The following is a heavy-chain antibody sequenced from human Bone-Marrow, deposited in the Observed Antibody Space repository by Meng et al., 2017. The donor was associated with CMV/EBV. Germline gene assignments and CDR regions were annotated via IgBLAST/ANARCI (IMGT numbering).Heavy chain of an antibody. CDR1: GFTFSSYW. CDR3: AREPTSYPHYFDY. J-gene: IGHJ4*02. Sequence: GESLKISCAASGFTFSSYWMHWVRQAPGKGLVWVSRINSDGSSTSYADSVKGRFTISRDNSKNTLYLQMNSLRAEDTAVYYCAREPTSYPHYFDYWGQGTLVTVPS. D-gene: IGHD2-2*01. CDR2: INSDGSST. V-gene: IGHV3-74*01.